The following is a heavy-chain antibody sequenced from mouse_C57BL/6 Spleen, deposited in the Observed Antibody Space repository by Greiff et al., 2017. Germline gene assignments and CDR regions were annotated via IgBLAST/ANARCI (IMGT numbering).Heavy chain of an antibody. CDR3: ALGEVTTADFDY. CDR1: GYTFTDYN. D-gene: IGHD2-2*01. Sequence: EVQLQQSGPELVKPGASVKMSCKASGYTFTDYNMHWVKQSHGKSLEWIGYINPNNGGTSYNQKFKGKATLTVNKSSSTAYMELRSLTSEDSAVYYCALGEVTTADFDYWGQGTTLTVSS. J-gene: IGHJ2*01. V-gene: IGHV1-22*01. CDR2: INPNNGGT.